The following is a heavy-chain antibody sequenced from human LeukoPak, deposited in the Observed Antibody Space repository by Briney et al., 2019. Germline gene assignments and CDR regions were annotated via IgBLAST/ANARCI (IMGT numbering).Heavy chain of an antibody. CDR1: GFTFSSYG. CDR2: ISYDGSNK. D-gene: IGHD6-13*01. Sequence: GGSLRLSCAASGFTFSSYGMHWVRQAPGKGLEWVAVISYDGSNKYYADSVKGRFTISRDNSKNTLYLQMNSLRAEDTAVYYCAKEKYSRSAFDYWGQGTLVTVSS. CDR3: AKEKYSRSAFDY. V-gene: IGHV3-30*18. J-gene: IGHJ4*02.